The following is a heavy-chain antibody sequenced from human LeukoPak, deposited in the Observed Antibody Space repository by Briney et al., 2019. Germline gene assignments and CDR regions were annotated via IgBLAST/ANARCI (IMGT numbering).Heavy chain of an antibody. CDR3: NTYPKPDYDFWSGYWWSWDY. CDR1: GFTFDDYG. Sequence: GGSLRLSCAASGFTFDDYGMSWVRQAPGKGLEWVSGINWNGGSTGYADSVKGRFTISRDNAKNSLYLQMSSLKTEDTAVYYCNTYPKPDYDFWSGYWWSWDYWGQGTLVTVSS. D-gene: IGHD3-3*01. J-gene: IGHJ4*02. V-gene: IGHV3-20*04. CDR2: INWNGGST.